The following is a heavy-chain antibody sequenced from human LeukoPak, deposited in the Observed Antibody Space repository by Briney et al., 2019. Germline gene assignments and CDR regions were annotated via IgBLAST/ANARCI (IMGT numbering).Heavy chain of an antibody. CDR2: IKQDGSKK. J-gene: IGHJ4*02. Sequence: PGGSLRLSCAASGFTISSYWVSWVRQAPGKGLEWVANIKQDGSKKNYVDSVKGRFTISRDNAKNSLYLQMNSLRAEDTAVYYCATPLDYYDSSGYHQGGDWGQGTLVTVSS. V-gene: IGHV3-7*03. CDR1: GFTISSYW. CDR3: ATPLDYYDSSGYHQGGD. D-gene: IGHD3-22*01.